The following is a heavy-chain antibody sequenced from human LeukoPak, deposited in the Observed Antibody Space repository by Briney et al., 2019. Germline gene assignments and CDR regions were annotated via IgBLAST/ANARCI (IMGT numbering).Heavy chain of an antibody. J-gene: IGHJ4*02. V-gene: IGHV3-64*01. CDR2: ITTNGGRT. D-gene: IGHD2-21*02. CDR1: GFTFSSYT. Sequence: GGSLRLSCAASGFTFSSYTMHWVRQAPGKGLEYVSAITTNGGRTYYANSSKGRFTISRDNSKSTLYLQMGSLRTEDMAVYYCARGRLVVTALDYWGQGTLVTVSS. CDR3: ARGRLVVTALDY.